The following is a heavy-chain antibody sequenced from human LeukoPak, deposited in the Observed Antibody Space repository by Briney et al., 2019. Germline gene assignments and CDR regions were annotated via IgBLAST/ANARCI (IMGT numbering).Heavy chain of an antibody. Sequence: SETLSLTCTVSGGSISSGSYYWSWIRQPAGKGLEWIGRIYTSGSTNYNPSLKSRVTISVDTSKNQFSLKLSSVTAADTAVYYCARGPGYSSGWYVSFDYWGQGTLVTVSS. CDR1: GGSISSGSYY. D-gene: IGHD6-19*01. CDR3: ARGPGYSSGWYVSFDY. J-gene: IGHJ4*02. CDR2: IYTSGST. V-gene: IGHV4-61*02.